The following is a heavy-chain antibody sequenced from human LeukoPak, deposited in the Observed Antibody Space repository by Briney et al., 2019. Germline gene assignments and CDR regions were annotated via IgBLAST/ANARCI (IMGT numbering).Heavy chain of an antibody. J-gene: IGHJ4*02. CDR1: GFTFSSCP. Sequence: GGSLRLSCAASGFTFSSCPMTWVRQAPGKGLEWVSVISATSANVYYTQSVKGRFTISRDNSENTVSLQMNSLRAEDTAIYYCVKHPNYCTTTACYDKWGQGTLVTVSS. CDR2: ISATSANV. CDR3: VKHPNYCTTTACYDK. D-gene: IGHD2-2*01. V-gene: IGHV3-23*01.